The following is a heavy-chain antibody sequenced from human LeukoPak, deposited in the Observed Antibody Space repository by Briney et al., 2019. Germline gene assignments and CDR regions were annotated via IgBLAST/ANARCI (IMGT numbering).Heavy chain of an antibody. CDR1: GYTFTGYY. V-gene: IGHV1-2*04. D-gene: IGHD3-10*01. CDR2: INPNSGGT. J-gene: IGHJ5*02. CDR3: AREWRITMVRGVIRGSWFDP. Sequence: ASVKVSCKASGYTFTGYYMHWVRQAPGQGLEWMGWINPNSGGTNYAQKFQGWVTMTRDTSISTAYMELSRLRSEDTAVYYCAREWRITMVRGVIRGSWFDPWGQGTLVTVSS.